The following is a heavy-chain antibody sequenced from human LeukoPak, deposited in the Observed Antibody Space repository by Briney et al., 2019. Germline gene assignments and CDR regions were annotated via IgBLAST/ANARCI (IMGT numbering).Heavy chain of an antibody. CDR3: ARGRPFYYDI. D-gene: IGHD3-22*01. Sequence: GGSLRLSCAASGFTFSTYAMSWVRQAPGKGLEWVSYISSSSSTIYYADSVKGRFTVSRDNAKTSLYLQMNSLRDEDTAVYYCARGRPFYYDIWGQGTLVTVSS. CDR2: ISSSSSTI. V-gene: IGHV3-48*02. CDR1: GFTFSTYA. J-gene: IGHJ4*02.